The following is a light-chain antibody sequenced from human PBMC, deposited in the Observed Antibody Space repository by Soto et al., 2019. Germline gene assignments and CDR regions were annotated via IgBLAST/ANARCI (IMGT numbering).Light chain of an antibody. V-gene: IGLV2-14*01. J-gene: IGLJ2*01. CDR2: DVS. CDR1: SSDVGGYNY. CDR3: SSYTSRSTVV. Sequence: QSALTQPASVSGSPGQSITISCTGTSSDVGGYNYVYWYQQHPGKAPKLMIYDVSNRPSGVSNRFSGSKSGNTASLTIAGLPDEDEADYYCSSYTSRSTVVFGGGTKVTVL.